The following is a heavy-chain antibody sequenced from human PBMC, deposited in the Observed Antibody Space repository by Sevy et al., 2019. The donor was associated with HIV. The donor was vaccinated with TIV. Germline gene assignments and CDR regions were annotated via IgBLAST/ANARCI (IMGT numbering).Heavy chain of an antibody. D-gene: IGHD3-10*01. J-gene: IGHJ4*02. V-gene: IGHV3-7*01. CDR1: GFTFSKYW. CDR2: INQDGSEK. CDR3: ARETGSSHFDY. Sequence: GGPLRLSCAASGFTFSKYWMSWVRQAPGKGLEWVANINQDGSEKYYVDSVKGRFTISRDNGKNSLYLQMNSLRAEDTAVYYCARETGSSHFDYWGQGTLVTVSS.